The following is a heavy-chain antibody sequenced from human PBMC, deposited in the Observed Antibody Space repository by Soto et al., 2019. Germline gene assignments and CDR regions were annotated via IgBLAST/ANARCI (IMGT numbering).Heavy chain of an antibody. V-gene: IGHV4-34*01. CDR3: ARGRLWVDIVVVVAAKGAFDI. CDR1: GGSFRGYD. J-gene: IGHJ3*02. Sequence: SETLSLTCAVYGGSFRGYDWSWIRQPPGKGLEWIGEINHSGSTNYNPSLKSRVTISVDTSKNQFSLKLSSVTAADTAVYYCARGRLWVDIVVVVAAKGAFDIWGQGTMVTVSS. D-gene: IGHD2-15*01. CDR2: INHSGST.